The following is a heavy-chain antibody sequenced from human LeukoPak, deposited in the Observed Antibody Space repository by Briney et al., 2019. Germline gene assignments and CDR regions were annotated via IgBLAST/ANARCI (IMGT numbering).Heavy chain of an antibody. V-gene: IGHV3-7*03. Sequence: PGGSLRLACAASGFTFSTYEMDWVRQAPGKGLEWVANIKHDASGEYYVDSVKGRFTVSRDNAKNSVYLQMNSLRPEDTAVYYCARQTQDPGGVSAPGLDYWGQGTLVTVSS. CDR2: IKHDASGE. J-gene: IGHJ4*02. CDR3: ARQTQDPGGVSAPGLDY. D-gene: IGHD3-16*01. CDR1: GFTFSTYE.